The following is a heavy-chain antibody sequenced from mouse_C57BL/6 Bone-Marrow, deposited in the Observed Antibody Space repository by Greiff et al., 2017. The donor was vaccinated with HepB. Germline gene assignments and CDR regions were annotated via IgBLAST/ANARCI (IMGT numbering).Heavy chain of an antibody. J-gene: IGHJ3*01. Sequence: EVQLQQSGPELVKPGASVKISCKASGYTFTDYYMNWVKQSHGKSLEWIGDINPNNGGTSYSQKYKGKATLTVDKSSSTAYMELRSLTSEDSAVYYCARGDLYYDYDKGFAYWGQVTLVTVSA. V-gene: IGHV1-26*01. CDR1: GYTFTDYY. D-gene: IGHD2-4*01. CDR2: INPNNGGT. CDR3: ARGDLYYDYDKGFAY.